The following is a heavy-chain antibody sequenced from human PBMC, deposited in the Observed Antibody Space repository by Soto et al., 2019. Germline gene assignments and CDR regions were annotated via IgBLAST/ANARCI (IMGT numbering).Heavy chain of an antibody. D-gene: IGHD1-7*01. CDR3: ARALHSQLELPSPLDGMDV. V-gene: IGHV1-2*04. CDR1: GYTFTGYY. Sequence: ASVKLSCKASGYTFTGYYMHWVRHAPGKRLEWMGWINPNSGGTNYAQKFQGWVTMTRDTSISTAYMELSRLRSDDTAVYYCARALHSQLELPSPLDGMDVWGQGTTVTVSS. J-gene: IGHJ6*02. CDR2: INPNSGGT.